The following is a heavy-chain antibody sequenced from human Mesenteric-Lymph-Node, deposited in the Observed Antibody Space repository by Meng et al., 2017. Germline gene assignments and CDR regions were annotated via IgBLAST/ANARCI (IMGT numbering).Heavy chain of an antibody. CDR3: AKDILFRELLRGGFDY. CDR1: GFTFSNYA. V-gene: IGHV3-43*02. D-gene: IGHD1-26*01. J-gene: IGHJ4*02. CDR2: ISGSGGST. Sequence: GESLKISCVASGFTFSNYAMSWVRQAPGKGLEWVSTISGSGGSTYYADSVKGRFTISRDNSKNSLYLQMNSLRTEDTALYYCAKDILFRELLRGGFDYWGQGTLVTVSS.